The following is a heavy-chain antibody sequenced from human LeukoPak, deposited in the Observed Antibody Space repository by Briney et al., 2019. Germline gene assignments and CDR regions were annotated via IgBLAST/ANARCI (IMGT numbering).Heavy chain of an antibody. CDR2: IYHSGST. J-gene: IGHJ5*02. Sequence: SETLSLTCTVSGYSISSGYYWGWIRQPPGKGLEWIGSIYHSGSTYYNPSLKSRVTISVDTSKNQFSLKLSSVTAADTAVYYCARDRGQPRRRFDPWGQGTLVTVSS. V-gene: IGHV4-38-2*02. CDR1: GYSISSGYY. D-gene: IGHD3-16*01. CDR3: ARDRGQPRRRFDP.